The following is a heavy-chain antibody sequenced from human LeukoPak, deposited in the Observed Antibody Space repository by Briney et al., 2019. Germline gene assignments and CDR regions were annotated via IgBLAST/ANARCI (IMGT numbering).Heavy chain of an antibody. CDR1: GGTFSSYA. Sequence: SVKVSCKASGGTFSSYAISWVRQAPGQGLEWMGGIIPIFGTANYAQKFQGRVTITTDESTSTAYMELSSLRSEDTAVYYCARDSLGYDFWSGYERFDYYYYYMDVWAKGPRSPSP. D-gene: IGHD3-3*01. V-gene: IGHV1-69*05. CDR3: ARDSLGYDFWSGYERFDYYYYYMDV. J-gene: IGHJ6*03. CDR2: IIPIFGTA.